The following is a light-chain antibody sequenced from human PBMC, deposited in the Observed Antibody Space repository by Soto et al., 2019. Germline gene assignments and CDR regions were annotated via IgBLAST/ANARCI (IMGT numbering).Light chain of an antibody. CDR3: SSYTTSSTAI. V-gene: IGLV2-14*03. Sequence: QSALTQPASVSGSPGQSITISCTGTSSDVGDHNYVSWYQQQPGKAPKLMIYAVSNRPSGVSNRFSGSKSGNTASLTISGLQAEDEADYYCSSYTTSSTAIFGGGTKLTVL. CDR2: AVS. CDR1: SSDVGDHNY. J-gene: IGLJ2*01.